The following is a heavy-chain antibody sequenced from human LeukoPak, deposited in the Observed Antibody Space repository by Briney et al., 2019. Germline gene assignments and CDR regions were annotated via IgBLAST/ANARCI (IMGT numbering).Heavy chain of an antibody. Sequence: GGSLRLSCAASGFTFSSYSMNWVRQAPGKGLEWVAFIRSDGSIEYYADSVKGRFTISRDNAKNTLYLQMNSLRAEDAAVYYCAKSHYNYYGSGRRAYWGQGTLVTVSS. CDR2: IRSDGSIE. CDR3: AKSHYNYYGSGRRAY. V-gene: IGHV3-30*02. D-gene: IGHD3-10*01. CDR1: GFTFSSYS. J-gene: IGHJ4*02.